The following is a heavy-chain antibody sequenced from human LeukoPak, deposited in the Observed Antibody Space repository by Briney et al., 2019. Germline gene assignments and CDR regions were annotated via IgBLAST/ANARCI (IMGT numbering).Heavy chain of an antibody. Sequence: GGSLRLSCAASGFTFSSYSMNWVRQAPGKGLEGVSSISSSSSYIYYADSVKGRFTISRDNAKNSLYLQMNSLRAEDTAVYYCARGSPHYSSGYRDWGQGTLVTVSS. CDR1: GFTFSSYS. J-gene: IGHJ4*02. CDR3: ARGSPHYSSGYRD. CDR2: ISSSSSYI. D-gene: IGHD6-19*01. V-gene: IGHV3-21*01.